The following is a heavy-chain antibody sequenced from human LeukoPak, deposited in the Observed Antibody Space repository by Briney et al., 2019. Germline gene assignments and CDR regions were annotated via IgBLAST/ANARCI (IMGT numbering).Heavy chain of an antibody. Sequence: GGSLRPSCAASGFTFSSYAMSWVRQAPGKGLEWVSAISGSGGSTYYADSVKGRFTISRDNSKNTLYLQMNSLRAEDTAVYYCAPRPPILEWLPPLGYWGQGTLVTVCS. J-gene: IGHJ4*02. CDR2: ISGSGGST. CDR1: GFTFSSYA. D-gene: IGHD3-3*01. V-gene: IGHV3-23*01. CDR3: APRPPILEWLPPLGY.